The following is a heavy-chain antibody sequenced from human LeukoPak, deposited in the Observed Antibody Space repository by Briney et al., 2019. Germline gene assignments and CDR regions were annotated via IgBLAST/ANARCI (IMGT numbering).Heavy chain of an antibody. CDR3: ARDRLDGCSSTSCYSD. Sequence: GGSLRLSCAASGFTFSSYEMNWVRQAPGKGLERVSYISSSGSTIYYADSVEGRFTISRDNAKNSLYLQMNSLRAEDTAVYYCARDRLDGCSSTSCYSDWGQGTLVTVSS. V-gene: IGHV3-48*03. D-gene: IGHD2-2*01. J-gene: IGHJ4*02. CDR2: ISSSGSTI. CDR1: GFTFSSYE.